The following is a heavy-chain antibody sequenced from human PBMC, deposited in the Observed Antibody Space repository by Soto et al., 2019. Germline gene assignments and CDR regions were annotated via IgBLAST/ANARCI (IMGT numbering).Heavy chain of an antibody. V-gene: IGHV6-1*01. J-gene: IGHJ5*02. D-gene: IGHD5-18*01. Sequence: SQTLSLTCAISGDSVSSNSAAWSWTRQSPSRDLEWLGRTYYRSKWYNDYAVSVKNRITINPDTSKNQFSLQLNSVTPEDTAVYYCARGLDTAMVSGNWFDPGGQGTLVTVSS. CDR2: TYYRSKWYN. CDR3: ARGLDTAMVSGNWFDP. CDR1: GDSVSSNSAA.